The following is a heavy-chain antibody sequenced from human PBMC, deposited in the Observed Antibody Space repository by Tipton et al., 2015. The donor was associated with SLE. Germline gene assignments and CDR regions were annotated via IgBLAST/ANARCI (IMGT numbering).Heavy chain of an antibody. D-gene: IGHD3-22*01. CDR3: ARGQWLLRTFDY. J-gene: IGHJ4*02. CDR2: MYYSGGT. Sequence: TLSLTCTVSGDSIGGYYWTWIRQPPGKGLEWIGYMYYSGGTKYNPSLSGRVTIDIDRSKSQISLRLKSVTAADTAVYFCARGQWLLRTFDYWGQGTLVTVSS. V-gene: IGHV4-59*01. CDR1: GDSIGGYY.